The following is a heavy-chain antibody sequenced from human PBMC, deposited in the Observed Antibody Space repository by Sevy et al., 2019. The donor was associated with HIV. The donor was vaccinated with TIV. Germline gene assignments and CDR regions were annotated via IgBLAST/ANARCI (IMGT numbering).Heavy chain of an antibody. CDR1: GFALSNYYA. D-gene: IGHD4-17*01. CDR2: ISYDGSDK. Sequence: RGSLRLSCAASGFALSNYYAMHWVRQAPGKGLEWVALISYDGSDKYYADSVKGRFTISRDNFKNILYLQMNSLTTEDTAVYYCARPRANYVDHYFFYAMDVWGQGTTVTVSS. CDR3: ARPRANYVDHYFFYAMDV. J-gene: IGHJ6*02. V-gene: IGHV3-30-3*01.